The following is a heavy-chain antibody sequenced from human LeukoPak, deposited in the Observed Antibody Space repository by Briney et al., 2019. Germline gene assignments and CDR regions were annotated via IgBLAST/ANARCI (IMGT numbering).Heavy chain of an antibody. CDR1: GFTVSSSD. D-gene: IGHD6-19*01. CDR3: ARESSGWWVDY. J-gene: IGHJ4*02. V-gene: IGHV3-66*01. CDR2: IYSGGST. Sequence: GGSLRLSCAASGFTVSSSDMSWVRQAPGKGLEWVSVIYSGGSTYYADSVKGRFTISRDNSKNTLYLQVNSLRAEDTAVYYCARESSGWWVDYWGQGTLVTVSS.